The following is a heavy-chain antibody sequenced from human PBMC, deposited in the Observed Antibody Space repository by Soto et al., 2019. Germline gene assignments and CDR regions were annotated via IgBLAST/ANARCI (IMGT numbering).Heavy chain of an antibody. CDR1: GDSLKNHY. V-gene: IGHV4-59*11. CDR3: ALALGPTTGLDY. J-gene: IGHJ4*02. CDR2: IYDSGST. D-gene: IGHD1-26*01. Sequence: SETPSLTCSVSGDSLKNHYWAWIRHSPGKGLEWIGNIYDSGSTNYSPALKSRVSMSFDTSKNLFSLKMNSVTAADTAVYYCALALGPTTGLDYWGQGTLVTVSS.